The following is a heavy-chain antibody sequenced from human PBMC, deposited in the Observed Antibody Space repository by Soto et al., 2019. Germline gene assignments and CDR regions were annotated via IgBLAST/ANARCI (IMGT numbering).Heavy chain of an antibody. CDR2: VNPNTGAT. V-gene: IGHV1-2*02. Sequence: QLQLVQSGAEVRKPGASVRVSCSPSGHPFLDFYVPWVRQAPGKGLECLGWVNPNTGATNYAQKIEGRVTVTRDMSINTSYMELTRLTSDDTAVYYCARIPYYYDTGRTDYFWGPGTLFTVSS. CDR3: ARIPYYYDTGRTDYF. J-gene: IGHJ4*02. CDR1: GHPFLDFY. D-gene: IGHD3-22*01.